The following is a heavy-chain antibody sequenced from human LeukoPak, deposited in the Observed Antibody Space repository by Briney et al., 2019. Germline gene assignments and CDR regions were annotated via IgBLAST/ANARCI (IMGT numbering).Heavy chain of an antibody. CDR1: GGSARSYY. V-gene: IGHV4-59*02. D-gene: IGHD1-7*01. Sequence: PSETLSLTCTVSGGSARSYYWSWIRQPPGKGLEWIGYIYSSGTTNYNPSLKTGVTISVDTSKNQFSLKLTSVTAADTAVYYCARNYVGYAFDIWGQGTMVTVSS. CDR3: ARNYVGYAFDI. CDR2: IYSSGTT. J-gene: IGHJ3*02.